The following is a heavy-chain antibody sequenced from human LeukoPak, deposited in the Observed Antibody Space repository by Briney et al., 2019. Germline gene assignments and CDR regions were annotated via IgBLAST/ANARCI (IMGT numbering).Heavy chain of an antibody. CDR1: GFTFSSYA. Sequence: GGSLRLSCAASGFTFSSYAMSWVRQASGKGLEWVSAISGSGGSTYYADSVKGRFTISRDNSKNTLYLQMNSLRAEDTAVYYCANRPDYYDSSGRTPDYWGQGTLVTVSS. J-gene: IGHJ4*02. D-gene: IGHD3-22*01. CDR3: ANRPDYYDSSGRTPDY. CDR2: ISGSGGST. V-gene: IGHV3-23*01.